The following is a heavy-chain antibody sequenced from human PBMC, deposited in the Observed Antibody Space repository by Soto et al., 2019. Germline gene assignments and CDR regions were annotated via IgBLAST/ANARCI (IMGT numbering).Heavy chain of an antibody. Sequence: GSLRLSGAASVFTFSSYGMHWVRQAPGKGLEWVAVIWYDGSNKYYADSVKGRFTISRDNSKNTLYLQMNSLRAEDTAVYYCAREFSPTELRYFDWLPTRYYYYYGMDVWGQGTTVTVSS. D-gene: IGHD3-9*01. CDR1: VFTFSSYG. CDR3: AREFSPTELRYFDWLPTRYYYYYGMDV. V-gene: IGHV3-33*01. CDR2: IWYDGSNK. J-gene: IGHJ6*02.